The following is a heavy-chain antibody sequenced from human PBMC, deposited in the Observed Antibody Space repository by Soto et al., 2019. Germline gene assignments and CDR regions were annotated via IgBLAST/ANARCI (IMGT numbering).Heavy chain of an antibody. CDR2: TYYRSKWYD. D-gene: IGHD3-3*01. CDR3: ARSGSITIFGVVYYYYYMDV. J-gene: IGHJ6*03. Sequence: SQTPSLTCAISGDSLSSNSAAWNWIRQSPSRGLEWLGRTYYRSKWYDDYAVSVKSRITVSPDTSKNQFALQLNSVTPEDTAVYYCARSGSITIFGVVYYYYYMDVWGEGTTVTLSS. V-gene: IGHV6-1*01. CDR1: GDSLSSNSAA.